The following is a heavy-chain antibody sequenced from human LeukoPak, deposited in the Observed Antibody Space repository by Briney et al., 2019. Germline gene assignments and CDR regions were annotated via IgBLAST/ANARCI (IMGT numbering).Heavy chain of an antibody. CDR3: ASWPTGDYPNWFDP. CDR1: GGSFSGYY. J-gene: IGHJ5*02. CDR2: INHSGST. D-gene: IGHD4-17*01. V-gene: IGHV4-34*01. Sequence: PSETLSLTCAVYGGSFSGYYWSWIRQPPGKGLEWIGEINHSGSTNYNPSLKSRVTISVDTSKNQLSLKLSSVTAADTAVYYCASWPTGDYPNWFDPWGQGTLVTVSS.